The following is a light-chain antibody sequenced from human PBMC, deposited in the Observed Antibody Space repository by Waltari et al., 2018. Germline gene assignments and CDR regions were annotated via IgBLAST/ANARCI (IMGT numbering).Light chain of an antibody. J-gene: IGLJ1*01. V-gene: IGLV1-44*01. Sequence: QSVLTQPPSVSGAPGQRVTIPCSGSSPNLGSNPANWYPQPPGTAPKLLIHSNSERPSGVPGRFSGSRSGTTASLAIRGLQSEDEAHYFCASWDDRLKGYFFGIGTKVTVL. CDR3: ASWDDRLKGYF. CDR1: SPNLGSNP. CDR2: SNS.